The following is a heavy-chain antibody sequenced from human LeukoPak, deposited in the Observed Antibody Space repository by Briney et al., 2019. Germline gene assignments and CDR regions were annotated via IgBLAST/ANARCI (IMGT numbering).Heavy chain of an antibody. CDR2: INPNSGGT. Sequence: ASVKVSCKASGYSFTGYYIHWVRQAPGQGLEWMGWINPNSGGTNYAQKFQGRVTMTRDTSISTAYMELSRLRSDDTAVYYCARAIRIAAADDYWGQGTLVTVSS. V-gene: IGHV1-2*02. D-gene: IGHD6-13*01. CDR3: ARAIRIAAADDY. J-gene: IGHJ4*02. CDR1: GYSFTGYY.